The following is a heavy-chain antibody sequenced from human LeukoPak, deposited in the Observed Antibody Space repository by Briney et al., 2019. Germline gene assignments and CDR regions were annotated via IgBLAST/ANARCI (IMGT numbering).Heavy chain of an antibody. CDR1: GGSISSGDYY. Sequence: SETLSLTCTVSGGSISSGDYYWSWIRQPPGKGLEWIGYIYYSGSTYYNPSLKSRVTISVDTSKNQFSLELSSVTAADTAVYYCARDGLLQGAFDIWGQGTMVTVSS. D-gene: IGHD2-21*02. CDR2: IYYSGST. J-gene: IGHJ3*02. CDR3: ARDGLLQGAFDI. V-gene: IGHV4-30-4*08.